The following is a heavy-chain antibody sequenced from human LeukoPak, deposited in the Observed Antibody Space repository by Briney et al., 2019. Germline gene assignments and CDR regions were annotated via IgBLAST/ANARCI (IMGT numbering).Heavy chain of an antibody. D-gene: IGHD6-13*01. CDR2: IYYSGST. V-gene: IGHV4-39*01. CDR3: ARHRGSSPLPAEYFQH. CDR1: GGSISSSSYY. Sequence: PSETLSLTCTVSGGSISSSSYYWGWIRQPPGKGLEWIGSIYYSGSTYYNPSLKSRVTISVDTSKNQFSLKLSSVTAADTAVYYCARHRGSSPLPAEYFQHWGQGTLVTVSS. J-gene: IGHJ1*01.